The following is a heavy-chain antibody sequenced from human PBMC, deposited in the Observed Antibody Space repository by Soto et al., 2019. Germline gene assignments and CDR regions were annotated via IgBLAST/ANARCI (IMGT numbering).Heavy chain of an antibody. CDR2: IYYSGST. V-gene: IGHV4-59*12. J-gene: IGHJ5*02. Sequence: NPSETLSLTCTVSGGSISSYYWSWIRQPPGKGLEWIGYIYYSGSTNYNPSLKSRVTISVDTSKNQFSLKLSSVTAADTAVYYCARGRRYCSSTSCYELDWFDPWGQGTLVTVSS. CDR1: GGSISSYY. D-gene: IGHD2-2*01. CDR3: ARGRRYCSSTSCYELDWFDP.